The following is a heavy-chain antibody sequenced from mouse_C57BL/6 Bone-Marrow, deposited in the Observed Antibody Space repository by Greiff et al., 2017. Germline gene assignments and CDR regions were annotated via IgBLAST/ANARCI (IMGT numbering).Heavy chain of an antibody. CDR2: ISNGGGST. CDR3: ARQDYDYAFYAMDY. V-gene: IGHV5-12*01. Sequence: EVHLVESGGGLVQPGGSLKLSCAASGFTFSDYYMYWVRQTPEKRLEWVAYISNGGGSTYYPDTVKGRFTISRDNAKNPLYLQMSSLKSEDTAMYYCARQDYDYAFYAMDYWGQGTSVTVSS. CDR1: GFTFSDYY. D-gene: IGHD2-4*01. J-gene: IGHJ4*01.